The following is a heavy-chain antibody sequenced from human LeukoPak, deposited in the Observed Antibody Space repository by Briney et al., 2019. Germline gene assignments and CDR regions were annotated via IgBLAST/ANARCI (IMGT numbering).Heavy chain of an antibody. CDR1: GFTFSSYA. J-gene: IGHJ5*02. V-gene: IGHV3-23*01. D-gene: IGHD2/OR15-2a*01. Sequence: GGSLRLSCAASGFTFSSYAMNWVRQAPGKGLEWVSAINGRGDNTYYADSVKGRFTISRDNSKSTLFLQMNSLRAEDTAIYYCTKDRVSPGFNLFDPWGQGTLVTVSS. CDR2: INGRGDNT. CDR3: TKDRVSPGFNLFDP.